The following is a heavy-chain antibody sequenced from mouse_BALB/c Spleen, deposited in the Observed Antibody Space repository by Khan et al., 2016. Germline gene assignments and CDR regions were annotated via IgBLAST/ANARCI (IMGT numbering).Heavy chain of an antibody. Sequence: QVQLQQSGAELMKPGASVQISCKATGYTFSRYWIDWVKERPGHGLKWIGEILPGSGSTNYNEKFKDKATFTAETSSNTAYIQLISLTSEDSAVYYCARVAYWGQGTLVTVSA. CDR3: ARVAY. CDR2: ILPGSGST. J-gene: IGHJ3*01. CDR1: GYTFSRYW. V-gene: IGHV1-9*01.